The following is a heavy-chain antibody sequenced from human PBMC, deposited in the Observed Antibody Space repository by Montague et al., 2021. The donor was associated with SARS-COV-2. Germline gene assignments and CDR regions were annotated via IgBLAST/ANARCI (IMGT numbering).Heavy chain of an antibody. CDR3: ASSYYYGSGAYVYNYYMDV. Sequence: SETLSLTCTVSGGSVSSSPYYWGWIRQPPGRGLEWVGCISYSGRTYFSPSLKSRLTISVDSSENQFSLGLSSVTAADTAVYYCASSYYYGSGAYVYNYYMDVWGQGTTVTVSS. D-gene: IGHD3-10*01. V-gene: IGHV4-39*01. CDR2: ISYSGRT. J-gene: IGHJ6*03. CDR1: GGSVSSSPYY.